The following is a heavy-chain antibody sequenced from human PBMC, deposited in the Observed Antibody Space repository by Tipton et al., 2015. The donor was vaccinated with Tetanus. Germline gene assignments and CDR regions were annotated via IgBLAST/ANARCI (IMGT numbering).Heavy chain of an antibody. D-gene: IGHD1-26*01. CDR3: AKSVGSTGLYGMDV. V-gene: IGHV3-23*03. Sequence: SLRLSCAASGFTFNTYAMSWVRQAPGKGLEWVSVIYSGDSRTYYADSVKGRFTISRDNSKNTLYLQMNSLRADDTAVYYCAKSVGSTGLYGMDVWGQGTTVTVSS. CDR2: IYSGDSRT. J-gene: IGHJ6*02. CDR1: GFTFNTYA.